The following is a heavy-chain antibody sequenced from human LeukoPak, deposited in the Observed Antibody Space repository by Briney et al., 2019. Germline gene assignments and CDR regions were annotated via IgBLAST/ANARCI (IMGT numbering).Heavy chain of an antibody. D-gene: IGHD1-1*01. CDR1: GGSISSSDYY. Sequence: SETLSLTCTVSGGSISSSDYYWSWIRQPPGKGLEWIGYIYYSGSTYYNPSLKSRVTISVDTSKNQFSLKLSSVTAADTAVYYCARVRLNWNDAFDIWGQGTLVTVSS. V-gene: IGHV4-30-4*01. CDR3: ARVRLNWNDAFDI. J-gene: IGHJ3*02. CDR2: IYYSGST.